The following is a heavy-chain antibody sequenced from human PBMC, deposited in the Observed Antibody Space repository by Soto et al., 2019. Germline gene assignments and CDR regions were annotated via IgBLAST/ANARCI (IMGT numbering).Heavy chain of an antibody. J-gene: IGHJ3*02. D-gene: IGHD1-1*01. CDR3: ARVERGTATTVVDAFDI. CDR2: MSHSGGT. Sequence: QVQLQQWGAGLLKPSETLSLTCAVFGGSVNSGNYYWCWIRQPPGKGLEWIGEMSHSGGTHFNPSHKSRVTISVDTSKNQFSLKMSSVTAADTALYYCARVERGTATTVVDAFDIWGPGTMVTVSS. V-gene: IGHV4-34*01. CDR1: GGSVNSGNYY.